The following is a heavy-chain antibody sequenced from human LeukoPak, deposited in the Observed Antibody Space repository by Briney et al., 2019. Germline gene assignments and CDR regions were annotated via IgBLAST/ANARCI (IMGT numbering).Heavy chain of an antibody. CDR2: IYYSGST. J-gene: IGHJ4*02. CDR3: ARGIAVAGTFDY. D-gene: IGHD6-19*01. CDR1: GGSISSYY. Sequence: SETLSLTCTVSGGSISSYYWSWIRQPPGKGLEWIGYIYYSGSTNYNPSLKSRVTISVDTSKNQFSLKLSSVTAADTAVYYCARGIAVAGTFDYWGQGTLVTVSS. V-gene: IGHV4-59*01.